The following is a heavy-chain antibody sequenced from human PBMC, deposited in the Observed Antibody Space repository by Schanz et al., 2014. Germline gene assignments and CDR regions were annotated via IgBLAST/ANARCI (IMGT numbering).Heavy chain of an antibody. Sequence: EVHLLDSGGGLVQPGGSLRLSCAASGFTFRGYAMSWVRQAPGRGLEWVSAISGSGGSTYYADSVKGRFTISRDNSKNTLYLQMNSLRAEDTAVYYCARIGGSVFDYWAQGTLVTVSS. CDR3: ARIGGSVFDY. CDR2: ISGSGGST. V-gene: IGHV3-23*01. J-gene: IGHJ4*02. D-gene: IGHD3-10*01. CDR1: GFTFRGYA.